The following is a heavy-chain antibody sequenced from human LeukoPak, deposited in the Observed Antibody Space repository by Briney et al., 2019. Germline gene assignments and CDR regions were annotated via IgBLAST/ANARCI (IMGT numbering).Heavy chain of an antibody. D-gene: IGHD6-13*01. CDR3: ATSWYGWFDP. Sequence: KFQDRVTITRDTSASTAYMELSSLRSEDTAVYYCATSWYGWFDPWGQGTLVTVSS. J-gene: IGHJ5*02. V-gene: IGHV1-3*01.